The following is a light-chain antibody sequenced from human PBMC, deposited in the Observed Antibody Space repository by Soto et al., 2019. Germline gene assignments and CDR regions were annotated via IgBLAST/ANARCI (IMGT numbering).Light chain of an antibody. Sequence: QSVLTQPASVSGSPGQSITISCTGTSSDVGGYNFVTWYQQHPGKAPKLVIHDVTRRPSGVSNRFSGSKSGTTASLTISGLQAEDEADYYCCSYASSTSYGFGTGTKVAVL. CDR1: SSDVGGYNF. J-gene: IGLJ1*01. CDR2: DVT. V-gene: IGLV2-14*01. CDR3: CSYASSTSYG.